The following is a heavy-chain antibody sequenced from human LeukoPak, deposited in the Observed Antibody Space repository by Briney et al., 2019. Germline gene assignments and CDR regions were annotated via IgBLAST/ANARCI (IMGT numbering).Heavy chain of an antibody. Sequence: PGGSLRLSCAASGFTFSSYDMHWVRHATGEGLEWVSAIGTAADTYYSGSVKGRFTISRDNAKDSSYLQMNNLKAEDTAVYYCARGSRAVRWYFDLWGRGTLVTVSS. CDR2: IGTAADT. J-gene: IGHJ2*01. CDR1: GFTFSSYD. V-gene: IGHV3-13*01. CDR3: ARGSRAVRWYFDL. D-gene: IGHD6-19*01.